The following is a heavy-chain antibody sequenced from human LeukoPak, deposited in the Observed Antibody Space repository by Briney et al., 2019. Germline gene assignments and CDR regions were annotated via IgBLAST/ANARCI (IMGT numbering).Heavy chain of an antibody. CDR2: IYYSGST. J-gene: IGHJ4*02. Sequence: SETLSLTCTVSGGSISSYYWSWIRQPPGNGLEWIGYIYYSGSTNYNPSLKSRVTISVDTSKNQFSLKLSSVTAADTAVYYCARSYSSSGWYFDYWGQGTLVTVSS. CDR1: GGSISSYY. CDR3: ARSYSSSGWYFDY. V-gene: IGHV4-59*01. D-gene: IGHD6-19*01.